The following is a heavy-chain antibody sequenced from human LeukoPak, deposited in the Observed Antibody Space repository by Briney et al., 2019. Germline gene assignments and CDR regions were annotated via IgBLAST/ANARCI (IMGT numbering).Heavy chain of an antibody. Sequence: GGSLRLSCAASGFTFSSYSMNWVRQAPGKGLEWVSSISSSSSYIYYADSVKGRFTISRDNAENSLYLQMNSLRAEDTAVYYCARGKYYDILTGYQPHDYWGQGTLVTVSS. CDR1: GFTFSSYS. J-gene: IGHJ4*02. V-gene: IGHV3-21*01. D-gene: IGHD3-9*01. CDR3: ARGKYYDILTGYQPHDY. CDR2: ISSSSSYI.